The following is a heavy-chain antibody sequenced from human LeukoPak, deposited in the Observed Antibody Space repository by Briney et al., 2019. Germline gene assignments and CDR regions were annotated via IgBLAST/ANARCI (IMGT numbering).Heavy chain of an antibody. D-gene: IGHD6-6*01. Sequence: SQTLSLTCTVSGGSISSGSYYWSWLRQPAGKGLEWIMRIYTSGSTNYNPSLKSRATISVDTSKNQFSLRLPSVTAADTAVYFCARDYSTPSYYYYYMDVWGKGTTVTVSS. CDR3: ARDYSTPSYYYYYMDV. V-gene: IGHV4-61*02. CDR2: IYTSGST. J-gene: IGHJ6*03. CDR1: GGSISSGSYY.